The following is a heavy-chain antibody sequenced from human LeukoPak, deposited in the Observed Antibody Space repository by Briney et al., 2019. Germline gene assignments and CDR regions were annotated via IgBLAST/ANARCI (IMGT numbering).Heavy chain of an antibody. CDR3: ATGIYGYSYGPFDY. J-gene: IGHJ4*02. CDR1: GYTLTELS. D-gene: IGHD5-18*01. V-gene: IGHV1-24*01. Sequence: ASVKVSCKVSGYTLTELSMHWVRQAPGKGLEWMGGFDPEDGETIYAQKFQGRVTMTEDTSTDTAYVELSSLRSEDTAVYYCATGIYGYSYGPFDYWGQGTLVTVSS. CDR2: FDPEDGET.